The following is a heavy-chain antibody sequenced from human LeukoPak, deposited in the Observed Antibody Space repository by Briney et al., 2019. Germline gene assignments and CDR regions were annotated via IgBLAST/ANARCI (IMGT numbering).Heavy chain of an antibody. CDR3: ARVDGSPDY. Sequence: ASVKVSYKASGYTFTTLDINWVRQATGQGLEWMGWINTNSGNTGNAQKFQGRVTITRDTSISTAYMELSSLRSEDTAVYYCARVDGSPDYWGQGTLVTVSS. CDR1: GYTFTTLD. D-gene: IGHD2-15*01. V-gene: IGHV1-8*03. J-gene: IGHJ4*02. CDR2: INTNSGNT.